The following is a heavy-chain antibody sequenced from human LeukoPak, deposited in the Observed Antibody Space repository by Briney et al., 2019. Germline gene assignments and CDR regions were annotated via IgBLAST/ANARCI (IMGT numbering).Heavy chain of an antibody. J-gene: IGHJ3*02. D-gene: IGHD1-26*01. V-gene: IGHV4-59*01. Sequence: SETLSLTCTVSGGSISSYYWSWIRQPPGKGLEWIGYIYFSGSTNYDPSLKSRVTISLDTSKNQFSLKLSSVTAADTAVYYCARGQPTTLDAFDIWGQGTMVTVSS. CDR2: IYFSGST. CDR1: GGSISSYY. CDR3: ARGQPTTLDAFDI.